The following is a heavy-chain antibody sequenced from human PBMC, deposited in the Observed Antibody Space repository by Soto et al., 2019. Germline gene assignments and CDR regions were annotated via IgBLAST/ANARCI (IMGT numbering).Heavy chain of an antibody. CDR2: ISGSGGRS. Sequence: EVPLLDSGGGLVQPGGSLRLSCAASGFTFSNYAMTWVRQGPGKGLAWVSGISGSGGRSYYADSVKGRFTISRDNSKSTLYLEMNSLRAEDTAVYYCAKAYFVWSGEHPYYFDYWGQGTLVTVSS. V-gene: IGHV3-23*01. CDR3: AKAYFVWSGEHPYYFDY. J-gene: IGHJ4*02. CDR1: GFTFSNYA. D-gene: IGHD3-16*01.